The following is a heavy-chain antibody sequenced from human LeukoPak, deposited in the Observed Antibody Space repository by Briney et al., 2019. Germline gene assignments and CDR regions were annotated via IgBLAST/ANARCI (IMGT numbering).Heavy chain of an antibody. CDR1: GGSISSGGYS. CDR2: IYHSGST. D-gene: IGHD3-22*01. V-gene: IGHV4-30-2*01. CDR3: ARATYYYDSSGYKYYFDY. J-gene: IGHJ4*02. Sequence: ASQTLSLTCTVSGGSISSGGYSWSWIRQPPGKGLEWIGYIYHSGSTYYNPSLKSRVTISVDRSKNQFSLKLSYVTAADTAVYYCARATYYYDSSGYKYYFDYWGQGTLVTVSS.